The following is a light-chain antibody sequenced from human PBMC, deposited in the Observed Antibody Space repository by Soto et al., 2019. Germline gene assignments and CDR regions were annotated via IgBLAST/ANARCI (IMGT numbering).Light chain of an antibody. CDR2: RNN. Sequence: QSVLTQPPSASGAPGQRVTISCSGSSSNIGSNYVYWYQQLPGTAPKLLIYRNNQRRSGVPDRFSGSKSGTSVSLAISGLRSEDEANYYCAAWDDSLNAYVFGTGTKLTVL. J-gene: IGLJ1*01. CDR1: SSNIGSNY. CDR3: AAWDDSLNAYV. V-gene: IGLV1-47*01.